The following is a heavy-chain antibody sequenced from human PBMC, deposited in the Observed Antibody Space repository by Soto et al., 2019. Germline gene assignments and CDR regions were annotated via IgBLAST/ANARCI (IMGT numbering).Heavy chain of an antibody. CDR3: AREGGYDYVWGSYRSDAFDI. CDR1: GGSVSSGSYY. D-gene: IGHD3-16*02. Sequence: QVQLQESGPGLVKPSETLSLTCTVSGGSVSSGSYYWSWIRQPPGKGLEWIGYIYYSGSTNYNPSLKSRVTISVDTSKHQFSLKLSSVTAADTAVYYCAREGGYDYVWGSYRSDAFDIWGQGTMVTVSS. CDR2: IYYSGST. J-gene: IGHJ3*02. V-gene: IGHV4-61*01.